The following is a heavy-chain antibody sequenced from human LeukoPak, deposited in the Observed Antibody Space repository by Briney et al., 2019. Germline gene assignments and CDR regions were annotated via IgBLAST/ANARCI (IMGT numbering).Heavy chain of an antibody. CDR2: IYYSGST. V-gene: IGHV4-31*03. D-gene: IGHD6-13*01. CDR1: GGSISSGGYD. Sequence: SETLSLTCTVSGGSISSGGYDWGWIRQHPGKGLEWIEYIYYSGSTYYNPSLKSRVTISVDTSKNQFSLKLSSVTAADTAVYYCARETIAAAGTPGFDYWGQGTLVTVSS. CDR3: ARETIAAAGTPGFDY. J-gene: IGHJ4*02.